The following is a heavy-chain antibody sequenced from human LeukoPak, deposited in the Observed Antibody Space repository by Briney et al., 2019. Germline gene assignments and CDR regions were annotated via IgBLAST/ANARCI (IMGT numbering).Heavy chain of an antibody. CDR2: IYRGDSQ. CDR3: ARDLWGVGFDI. CDR1: GFTVSSNY. J-gene: IGHJ3*02. Sequence: PGVSLRLSCAASGFTVSSNYMSWVRQAPGKGLEWVSIIYRGDSQYYADSVNGRFTISRDNSKNTLYLQMNSLRAEDTAVYYCARDLWGVGFDIWGQGTMVTVSS. D-gene: IGHD1-26*01. V-gene: IGHV3-66*01.